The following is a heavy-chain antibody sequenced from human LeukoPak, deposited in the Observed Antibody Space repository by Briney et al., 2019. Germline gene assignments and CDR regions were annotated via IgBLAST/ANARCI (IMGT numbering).Heavy chain of an antibody. Sequence: GGSLRLSCAASGFTFGNYNMNWVRQAPGQGLEWVSIISSSDASTHYADSVTGRFTISTDNAKNKLYLQMNSLRAENTALYYCAKGSGRGSSSALDYWGQGTLVTVSS. J-gene: IGHJ4*02. CDR3: AKGSGRGSSSALDY. V-gene: IGHV3-23*01. D-gene: IGHD5-18*01. CDR1: GFTFGNYN. CDR2: ISSSDAST.